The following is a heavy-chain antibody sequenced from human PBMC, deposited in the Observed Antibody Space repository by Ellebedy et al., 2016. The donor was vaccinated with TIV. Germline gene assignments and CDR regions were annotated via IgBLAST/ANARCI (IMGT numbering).Heavy chain of an antibody. Sequence: SETLSLXCAVSGGSISSDGYSWSWIRQSPGMGLEWLGYIYHSGATSYNPSLKSRVTISMDRSNNHFSLKLTSVTAADTAVYYCARDISTWGAFNVWGQGTMVTVSS. D-gene: IGHD3-16*01. CDR2: IYHSGAT. CDR1: GGSISSDGYS. CDR3: ARDISTWGAFNV. V-gene: IGHV4-30-2*06. J-gene: IGHJ3*01.